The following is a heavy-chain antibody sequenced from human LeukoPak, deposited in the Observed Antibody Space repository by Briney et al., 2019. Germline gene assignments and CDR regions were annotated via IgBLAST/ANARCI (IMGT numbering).Heavy chain of an antibody. J-gene: IGHJ6*02. Sequence: SETLSLPCAVYGGSFSGYYWSGIRQPPGKGLEWIGEINHRGSTKYTPSLKSRVTISVDTSKNQFSLKLSSVTAADTAVYYCANRNYYYGMDVWGQGTTVTVSS. V-gene: IGHV4-34*01. D-gene: IGHD1-14*01. CDR1: GGSFSGYY. CDR2: INHRGST. CDR3: ANRNYYYGMDV.